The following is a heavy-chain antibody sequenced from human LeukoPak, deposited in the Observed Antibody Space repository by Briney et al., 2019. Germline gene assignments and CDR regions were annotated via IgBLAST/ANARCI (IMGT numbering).Heavy chain of an antibody. J-gene: IGHJ4*02. CDR3: ARETVLTGYEAYSFDY. Sequence: ASVKVSCKASGYTFTSYYMHWVRQAPGQGPEWMGIINPSGGSTSYAQKFQGRVTMTRDTSTSTVYMELSSLRSEDTAVYYCARETVLTGYEAYSFDYWGQGTLVTVSS. D-gene: IGHD3-9*01. CDR2: INPSGGST. V-gene: IGHV1-46*03. CDR1: GYTFTSYY.